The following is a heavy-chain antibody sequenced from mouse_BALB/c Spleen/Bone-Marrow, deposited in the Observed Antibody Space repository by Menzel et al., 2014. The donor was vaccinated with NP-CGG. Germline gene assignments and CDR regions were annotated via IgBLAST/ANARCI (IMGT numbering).Heavy chain of an antibody. CDR2: IHPDSSTI. CDR1: GFDFSRYW. D-gene: IGHD2-3*01. J-gene: IGHJ1*01. CDR3: AREGDGSYWYFDV. V-gene: IGHV4-1*02. Sequence: EVMLVESGGGLVQPGGSLKLSCAASGFDFSRYWLSWVRQAPGKGLEWIGAIHPDSSTINYTPSLKDKFIISRDNAKNTRYLQMSKGRSEDTALYYCAREGDGSYWYFDVWGAGTTVTVSS.